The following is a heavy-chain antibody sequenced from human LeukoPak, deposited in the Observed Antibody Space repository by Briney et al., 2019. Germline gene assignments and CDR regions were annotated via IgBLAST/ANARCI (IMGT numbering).Heavy chain of an antibody. V-gene: IGHV4-59*01. CDR3: ARGTGGWYFDL. J-gene: IGHJ2*01. D-gene: IGHD1/OR15-1a*01. Sequence: PSETLSLTFTGSVGSISRYYLSWIRPPPWKGLACSCYFYYSGSTNYNPSLKGPVTLSIDTSKNQFSMKKTSVTEAGTAVYFCARGTGGWYFDLWGRGTLVTVSS. CDR2: FYYSGST. CDR1: VGSISRYY.